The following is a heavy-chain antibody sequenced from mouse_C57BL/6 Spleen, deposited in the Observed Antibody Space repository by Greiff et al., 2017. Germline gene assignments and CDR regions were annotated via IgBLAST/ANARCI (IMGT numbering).Heavy chain of an antibody. CDR1: GYTFTGYW. D-gene: IGHD1-1*01. Sequence: VQLQQSGPELVKPGASVKIPCKATGYTFTGYWIEWVKQRPGHGLEWIGEILPGSGSTNYNEKFKGKATFTADTSSNTAYMQLSSLSTEDSAIYYCASWITTVVATPYWGQGTLVTVSA. CDR3: ASWITTVVATPY. V-gene: IGHV1-9*01. CDR2: ILPGSGST. J-gene: IGHJ3*01.